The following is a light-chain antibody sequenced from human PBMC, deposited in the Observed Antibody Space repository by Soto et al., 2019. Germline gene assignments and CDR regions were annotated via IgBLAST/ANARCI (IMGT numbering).Light chain of an antibody. J-gene: IGKJ1*01. CDR2: GAS. V-gene: IGKV3-11*01. Sequence: EIVMTQSPATLSVSPGERATLSCRASQSVSSNLAWYQQNPGQPPRLLIHGASNRATGIPVRFSGSGSGTDFTLTISSLEPEDFAVYYCQQRSNWPGTFGQGTKVDIK. CDR3: QQRSNWPGT. CDR1: QSVSSN.